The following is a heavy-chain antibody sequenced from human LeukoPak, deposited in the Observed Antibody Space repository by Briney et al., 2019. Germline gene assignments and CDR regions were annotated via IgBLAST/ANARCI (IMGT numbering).Heavy chain of an antibody. CDR3: ARVFIYCSSGSCYCDY. D-gene: IGHD2-15*01. CDR1: GYTFTGYY. J-gene: IGHJ4*02. CDR2: INPNSGGT. Sequence: ASVKVSCKASGYTFTGYYMHWVRQAPGQGLEWMGWINPNSGGTDYAQKFQGRVTMTRDTSISTAYMELSRLRSDDTAVYYCARVFIYCSSGSCYCDYWGQGTLVTVSS. V-gene: IGHV1-2*02.